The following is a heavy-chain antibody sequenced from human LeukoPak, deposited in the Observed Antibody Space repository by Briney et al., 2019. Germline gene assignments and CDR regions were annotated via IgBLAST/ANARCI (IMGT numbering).Heavy chain of an antibody. CDR2: INSDGSRT. D-gene: IGHD6-19*01. CDR1: GFTFSTYG. V-gene: IGHV3-74*01. Sequence: GGSLRLSCAASGFTFSTYGMSWVRQAPGKGLVWVSRINSDGSRTTYADSVKGRFTISRDNAKNTLYLQMNSLRTEDTAVYYCARPETQYSSGLDGFDIWGQGTMVTVSS. CDR3: ARPETQYSSGLDGFDI. J-gene: IGHJ3*02.